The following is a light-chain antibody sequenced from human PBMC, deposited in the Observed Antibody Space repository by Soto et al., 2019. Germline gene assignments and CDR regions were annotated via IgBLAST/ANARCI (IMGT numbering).Light chain of an antibody. V-gene: IGKV3-11*01. CDR3: QQYGNSRGT. J-gene: IGKJ1*01. CDR1: QSVSSY. Sequence: EIVLTQSPATLSLSPGERATLSCRACQSVSSYLAWYQQKPGQAPRLLIYDASNRATGIPARFSGSGSGTDFTLTISSLEPEDFAVYYCQQYGNSRGTFGQGTKVDIK. CDR2: DAS.